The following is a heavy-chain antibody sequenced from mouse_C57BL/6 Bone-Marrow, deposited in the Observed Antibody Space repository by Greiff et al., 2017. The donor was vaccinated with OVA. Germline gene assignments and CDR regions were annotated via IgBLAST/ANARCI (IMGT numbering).Heavy chain of an antibody. CDR2: ISNGGGST. D-gene: IGHD2-4*01. CDR3: ARRGCDYSWFAY. J-gene: IGHJ3*01. V-gene: IGHV5-12*01. CDR1: GFTFSDYY. Sequence: EVKLVESGGGLVQPGGSLKLSCAASGFTFSDYYMYWVRQTPEKRLEWVAYISNGGGSTYYPDTVKGRFTISRDNAKNTLYLQMSRLKSEDTAMYYCARRGCDYSWFAYWGQGTLVTVSA.